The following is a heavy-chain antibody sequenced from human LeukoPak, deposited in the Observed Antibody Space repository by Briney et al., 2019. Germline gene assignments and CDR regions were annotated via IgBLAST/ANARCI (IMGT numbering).Heavy chain of an antibody. D-gene: IGHD3-3*02. CDR1: GGSISSYY. Sequence: KPSETLSLTCTVSGGSISSYYWSWIRQPPGKGLEWIGYIYYGGSTNYNPSLKSRVTISVDTSKNQFSLKLSSVTAADTAVYYCARGLLDDYWGQGTLVTVSS. CDR2: IYYGGST. V-gene: IGHV4-59*01. J-gene: IGHJ4*02. CDR3: ARGLLDDY.